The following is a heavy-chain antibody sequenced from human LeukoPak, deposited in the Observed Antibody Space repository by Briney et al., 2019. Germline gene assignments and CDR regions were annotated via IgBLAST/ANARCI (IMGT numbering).Heavy chain of an antibody. J-gene: IGHJ3*02. CDR3: ARDSRRIITMVRGAQMLGNAFDI. CDR1: GYTFTGYY. Sequence: SVKVSCKASGYTFTGYYMHWVRQAPGQGLEWMGIINPSGGTTIYAQKFQGRVTMTRDTSTNTVYMDLSSLRSEDTAVYYCARDSRRIITMVRGAQMLGNAFDIWGQGTMVTVSS. CDR2: INPSGGTT. D-gene: IGHD3-10*01. V-gene: IGHV1-46*01.